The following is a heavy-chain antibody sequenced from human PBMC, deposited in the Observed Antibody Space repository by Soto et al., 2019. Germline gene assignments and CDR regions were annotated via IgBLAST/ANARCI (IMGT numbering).Heavy chain of an antibody. J-gene: IGHJ4*02. D-gene: IGHD3-10*01. CDR1: GFTFSNAW. Sequence: PWGSLRLSCAASGFTFSNAWMSWVRQAPGKGLEWVGRSKSKTDGGTTDYAAPVTGRFTISRDDSKNTLYLQMNSLKTEDTAVYYCTSRYGSGRVDFDYWGQGTLVTVSS. CDR2: SKSKTDGGTT. V-gene: IGHV3-15*01. CDR3: TSRYGSGRVDFDY.